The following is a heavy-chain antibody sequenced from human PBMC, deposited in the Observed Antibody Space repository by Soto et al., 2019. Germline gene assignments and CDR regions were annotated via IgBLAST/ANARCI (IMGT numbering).Heavy chain of an antibody. D-gene: IGHD5-12*01. CDR1: GFTFSSYA. CDR2: ISGSGGST. CDR3: ARAVVATIFGYFDY. J-gene: IGHJ4*02. Sequence: GGSLRLSCAASGFTFSSYAMSWVRQAPGKGLEWVSAISGSGGSTYYADSVKGRFTISRDNSKNTLYLQMNSLRAEDTAVYYCARAVVATIFGYFDYWGQGTLVTVSS. V-gene: IGHV3-23*01.